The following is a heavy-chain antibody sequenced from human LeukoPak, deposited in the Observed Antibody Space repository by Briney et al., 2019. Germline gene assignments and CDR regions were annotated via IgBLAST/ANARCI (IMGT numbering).Heavy chain of an antibody. Sequence: GGSLRLSCAASGFTFSSYWMHWVRQAPGKGLVWVSRINSDGSSTNYADSVKGRFTISRDNAENTLYLQMDSLRAEDTAVYYCAREWSNSYGYGFDYWGQGTLVTVSS. D-gene: IGHD5-18*01. CDR2: INSDGSST. CDR3: AREWSNSYGYGFDY. J-gene: IGHJ4*02. V-gene: IGHV3-74*01. CDR1: GFTFSSYW.